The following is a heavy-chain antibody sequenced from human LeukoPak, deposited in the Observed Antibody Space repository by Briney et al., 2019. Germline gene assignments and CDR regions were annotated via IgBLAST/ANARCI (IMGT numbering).Heavy chain of an antibody. J-gene: IGHJ4*02. Sequence: GGSLILSCAAPGFTFSSYEMDWVRRAPGKGQGLVSYISSSGTTIYYADSVKARFTISRDNAKNSLYLQMNSLRAEDTAVYYCARRYCSSTSCLIDYCGQGTLVTVSS. CDR3: ARRYCSSTSCLIDY. D-gene: IGHD2-2*01. V-gene: IGHV3-48*03. CDR1: GFTFSSYE. CDR2: ISSSGTTI.